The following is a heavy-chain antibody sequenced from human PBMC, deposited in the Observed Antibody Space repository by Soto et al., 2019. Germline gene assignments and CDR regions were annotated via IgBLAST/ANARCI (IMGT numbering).Heavy chain of an antibody. Sequence: QVQLVESGGGVVQPGRSLRLSCAASGFTFSSYGMHWVRQAPGKGPEWVAVIWYDGSNKYYADSVKGRFTISRDNSKNTLYLQMNSLRAEDTAVYYCARGYSYFDYWGQGTLVTVSS. D-gene: IGHD1-1*01. CDR3: ARGYSYFDY. V-gene: IGHV3-33*01. J-gene: IGHJ4*02. CDR2: IWYDGSNK. CDR1: GFTFSSYG.